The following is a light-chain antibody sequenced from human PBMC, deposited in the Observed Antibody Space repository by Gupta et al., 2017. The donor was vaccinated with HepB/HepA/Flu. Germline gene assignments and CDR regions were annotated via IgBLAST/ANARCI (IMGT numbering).Light chain of an antibody. CDR3: HQHRHWPPFA. V-gene: IGKV3-11*01. CDR1: ESIGSN. J-gene: IGKJ1*01. Sequence: EVVLAQSPVTLSLSPGERATLSCRASESIGSNLAWYKQKPGQAPRLLIYSASKRPTDIAPRFSGSGYGKDFPLTITSREQEDFAFYYCHQHRHWPPFAFGQGTKV. CDR2: SAS.